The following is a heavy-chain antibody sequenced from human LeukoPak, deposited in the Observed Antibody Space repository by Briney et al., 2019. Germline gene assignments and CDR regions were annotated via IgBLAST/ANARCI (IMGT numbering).Heavy chain of an antibody. CDR3: ARERNNFWSGGFDY. CDR1: GGSISSYY. D-gene: IGHD3-3*01. CDR2: IYYSGST. V-gene: IGHV4-59*01. Sequence: PSETLSLTCTVSGGSISSYYWSWSRQPPGKGLEWIGYIYYSGSTNYNPSLKSRVTISVDTSNNQFSLKLSSVTAADTAVYYCARERNNFWSGGFDYWGQGTLVTVSS. J-gene: IGHJ4*02.